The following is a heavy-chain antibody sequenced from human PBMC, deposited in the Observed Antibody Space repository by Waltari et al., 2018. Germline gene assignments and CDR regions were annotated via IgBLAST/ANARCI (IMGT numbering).Heavy chain of an antibody. J-gene: IGHJ4*02. Sequence: QVQLQQWGAGLLKPSETLSLTCAVYGGSFSDYYWNWIRQPPGKGLEWIGEINHSGSPTYNPALQSRVTISVDTAKNQFSLRLASVTAADTAVYFCARRYSGYDFDYWGQGNMVAVSS. CDR3: ARRYSGYDFDY. CDR1: GGSFSDYY. D-gene: IGHD5-12*01. CDR2: INHSGSP. V-gene: IGHV4-34*01.